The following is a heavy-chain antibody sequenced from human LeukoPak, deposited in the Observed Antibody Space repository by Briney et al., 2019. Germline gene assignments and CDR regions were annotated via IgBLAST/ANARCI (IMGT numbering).Heavy chain of an antibody. CDR1: GFTFSSYA. V-gene: IGHV3-23*01. CDR2: ISGSGGST. D-gene: IGHD3-16*01. Sequence: GGSLRLSCAASGFTFSSYAMSWVRQAPGKGLEWVSAISGSGGSTYCADSVKGRFTISRDNSKNTLYLQMNSLRAEDTAVYYCAKDELIMGENWCDPGGQGTLVSVSS. J-gene: IGHJ5*02. CDR3: AKDELIMGENWCDP.